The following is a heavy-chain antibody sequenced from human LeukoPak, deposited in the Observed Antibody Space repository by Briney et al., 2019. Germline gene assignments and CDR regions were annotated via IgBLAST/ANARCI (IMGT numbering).Heavy chain of an antibody. CDR1: GFTFSSYE. V-gene: IGHV3-48*03. CDR3: ARDRNWNYDY. D-gene: IGHD1-7*01. CDR2: ISSSGSTK. J-gene: IGHJ4*02. Sequence: GGSLRLSCEASGFTFSSYEMNWVRQAPGKGLEWVSYISSSGSTKSYADSVRGRFTISRDNAKNSLDLQMNSLRAEDTAVYYCARDRNWNYDYWGQGTLVTVSS.